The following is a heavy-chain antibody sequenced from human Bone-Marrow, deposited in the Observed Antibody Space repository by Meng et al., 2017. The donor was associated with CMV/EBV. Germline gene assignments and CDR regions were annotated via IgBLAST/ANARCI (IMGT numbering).Heavy chain of an antibody. Sequence: ASVKVSCKASGYTFTGYYMHWVRQAPGQGLEWMGWINPNSGGTNYAQKFQGRVTMTRDTSISTAYMELSRLRSDDTAVYYCARAVWSGYSRNWFDPWGQGTRVTVSS. CDR3: ARAVWSGYSRNWFDP. D-gene: IGHD3-3*01. J-gene: IGHJ5*02. CDR2: INPNSGGT. V-gene: IGHV1-2*02. CDR1: GYTFTGYY.